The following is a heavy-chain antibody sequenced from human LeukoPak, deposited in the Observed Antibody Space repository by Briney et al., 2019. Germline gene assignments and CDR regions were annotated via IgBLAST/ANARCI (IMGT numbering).Heavy chain of an antibody. CDR1: GFTFNSYS. J-gene: IGHJ4*02. V-gene: IGHV3-21*01. Sequence: PGGSLRLSCAASGFTFNSYSMNWVRQAPGKGLEWVSFISSSSSYIYYSDSVKGRFTISRDNAKNTLYLQMNSLRAEDTAVYYCVRDWGYDSSGYWQKYFDTWGQGTLVTVSS. CDR2: ISSSSSYI. CDR3: VRDWGYDSSGYWQKYFDT. D-gene: IGHD3-22*01.